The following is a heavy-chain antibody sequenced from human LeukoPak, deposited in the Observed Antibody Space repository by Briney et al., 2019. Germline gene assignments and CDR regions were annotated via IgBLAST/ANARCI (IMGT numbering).Heavy chain of an antibody. D-gene: IGHD6-19*01. V-gene: IGHV1-2*04. CDR1: GYTFTGYY. Sequence: ASVKVSCKASGYTFTGYYMHWVRQAPGQGLEWMGWINPNSGGTNYAQKLQGWVTMTRDTSISTAYMELSRLRSDDTAVYYCARGTRGYSSGWYGYWGQGTLVTVSS. J-gene: IGHJ4*02. CDR2: INPNSGGT. CDR3: ARGTRGYSSGWYGY.